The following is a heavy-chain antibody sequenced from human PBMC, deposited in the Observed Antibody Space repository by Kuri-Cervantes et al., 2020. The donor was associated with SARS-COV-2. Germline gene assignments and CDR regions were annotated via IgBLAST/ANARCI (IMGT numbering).Heavy chain of an antibody. D-gene: IGHD3-3*01. Sequence: GESLKISCTASGFTFGDYAMSWVRQAPGKGLEWVAVISYDGSNKYYADSVKGRFTISRDNSKNTLYLQMNSLRAEDTAVYYCARGFSEWLDYWGQGTLVTVSS. J-gene: IGHJ4*02. CDR2: ISYDGSNK. V-gene: IGHV3-30-3*01. CDR3: ARGFSEWLDY. CDR1: GFTFGDYA.